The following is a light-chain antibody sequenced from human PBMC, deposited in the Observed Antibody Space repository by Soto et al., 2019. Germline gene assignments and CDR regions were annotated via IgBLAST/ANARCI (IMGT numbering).Light chain of an antibody. J-gene: IGLJ2*01. CDR2: STN. Sequence: QAVVTQEPSFSVSPGGTVTLTCGLSSSSVSISYYPSWYQQTPGQAPRTLIYSTNTRSSGVPDRFSGSNLGNTASLTITGAQADDESDYYCVLYMGSGISVFGGGTKLTVL. CDR3: VLYMGSGISV. V-gene: IGLV8-61*01. CDR1: SSSVSISYY.